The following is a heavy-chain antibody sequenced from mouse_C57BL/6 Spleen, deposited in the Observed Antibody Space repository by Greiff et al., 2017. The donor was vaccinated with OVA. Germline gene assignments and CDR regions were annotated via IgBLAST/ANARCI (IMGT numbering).Heavy chain of an antibody. J-gene: IGHJ2*01. D-gene: IGHD1-1*01. CDR3: ARKDAGSSYFDY. CDR2: IYPGSGST. CDR1: GYTFTSYW. V-gene: IGHV1-55*01. Sequence: VQLQQPGAELVKPGASVKMSCKASGYTFTSYWITWVKQRPGQGLEWIGDIYPGSGSTNYNEKFKSKATLTVDTSSSTAYMQLSSLTSEDSAVYYCARKDAGSSYFDYWGQGTTLTVSS.